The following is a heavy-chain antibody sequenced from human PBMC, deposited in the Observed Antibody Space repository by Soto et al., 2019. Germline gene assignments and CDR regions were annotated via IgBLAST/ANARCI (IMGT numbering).Heavy chain of an antibody. CDR2: ISATGSDI. CDR3: ARGYDVVRVPVAIRVGDFEH. V-gene: IGHV3-21*01. J-gene: IGHJ4*02. CDR1: GFTFSSHT. Sequence: EVDLVESGGGLAKPGGALRLSCTDSGFTFSSHTMNWVRQAPGKGLEWVSSISATGSDIYYGDSVMGRFTISRDNAKNSLYLQLNNLRVEDTAVYYCARGYDVVRVPVAIRVGDFEHWGQGTVVTVSS. D-gene: IGHD3-16*01.